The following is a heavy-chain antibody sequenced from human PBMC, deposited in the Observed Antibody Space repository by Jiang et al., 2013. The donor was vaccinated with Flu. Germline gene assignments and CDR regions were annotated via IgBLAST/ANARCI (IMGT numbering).Heavy chain of an antibody. J-gene: IGHJ4*02. Sequence: VQLVESGGGLVKPGGSLTLSCAGSGFNFRGAWMSWVRQAPGKGLEWVARIKSQRDGMIIDYAAFVKGKFTVSRDDSKNMLYLQMNSLKTEDTAVYYCITDQDYFYGSGTRGDNWGQGTLVTVSS. CDR2: IKSQRDGMII. D-gene: IGHD3-10*01. V-gene: IGHV3-15*01. CDR3: ITDQDYFYGSGTRGDN. CDR1: GFNFRGAW.